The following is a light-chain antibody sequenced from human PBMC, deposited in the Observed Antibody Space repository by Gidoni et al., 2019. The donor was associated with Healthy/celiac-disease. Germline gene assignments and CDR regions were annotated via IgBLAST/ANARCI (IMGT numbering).Light chain of an antibody. Sequence: QSALTQPASVSGSPGQSITISCPGTSSDVGLDNLVSWYQQHPGKAPKLMIYEVSKRPSGVSTRFSGSKSGNTSSLTISGLQAEDEADYYCCSYAGSSTLRVFGTGTKVTVL. CDR1: SSDVGLDNL. J-gene: IGLJ1*01. CDR2: EVS. V-gene: IGLV2-23*02. CDR3: CSYAGSSTLRV.